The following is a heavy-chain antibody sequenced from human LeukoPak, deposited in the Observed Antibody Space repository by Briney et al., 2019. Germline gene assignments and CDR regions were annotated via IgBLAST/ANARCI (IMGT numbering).Heavy chain of an antibody. J-gene: IGHJ5*02. V-gene: IGHV1-46*01. D-gene: IGHD3-22*01. CDR3: ARCHQYYYDSSGYYIP. CDR2: INPSGGST. Sequence: ASVKVSCKASGYTFTSYHMHWVRQAPGQGLEWMGIINPSGGSTNYAQKFQGRVTMTTDTSTSTAYMELRSLRSDDTAVYYCARCHQYYYDSSGYYIPWGQGTLVTVSS. CDR1: GYTFTSYH.